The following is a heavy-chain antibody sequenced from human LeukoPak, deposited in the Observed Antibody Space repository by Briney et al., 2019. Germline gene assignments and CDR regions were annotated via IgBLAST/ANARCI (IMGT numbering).Heavy chain of an antibody. J-gene: IGHJ3*02. CDR1: GYTFTAYF. Sequence: ASVRVSCKASGYTFTAYFIHWVRQAPGQGLEWMGWINPNSGDTNYAQNFQGRVTMTRDTSISTAYMDLSGLRSDDTAVYYCARDPNAFDIXXXGXMVTVSS. CDR3: ARDPNAFDI. V-gene: IGHV1-2*02. CDR2: INPNSGDT.